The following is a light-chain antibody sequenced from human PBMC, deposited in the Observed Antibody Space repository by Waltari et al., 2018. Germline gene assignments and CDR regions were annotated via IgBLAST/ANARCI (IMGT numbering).Light chain of an antibody. Sequence: EIVLTQSPDTLSLSQGARATLSCRASQSVTGSFLAWYQQKPGQSPRLLIYNTSNRATGIPDRFSGSGSGTHFTLTISRLEPEDFAVYYCQQYGASPSFGGGTKVEVK. V-gene: IGKV3-20*01. CDR3: QQYGASPS. CDR2: NTS. J-gene: IGKJ4*01. CDR1: QSVTGSF.